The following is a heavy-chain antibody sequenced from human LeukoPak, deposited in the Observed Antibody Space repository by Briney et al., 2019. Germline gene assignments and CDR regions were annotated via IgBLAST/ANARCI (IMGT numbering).Heavy chain of an antibody. J-gene: IGHJ4*02. Sequence: SETLSLTCAVYGGSFSGYYWSWIRQPPGKGLEWIGEINHSGSTNYKPSLKSRVTISVDTSKNQFSLKLSSVTAADTAVYYCARVPGSGAYYFDYWGQGTLVTVSS. D-gene: IGHD3-10*01. CDR3: ARVPGSGAYYFDY. CDR2: INHSGST. CDR1: GGSFSGYY. V-gene: IGHV4-34*01.